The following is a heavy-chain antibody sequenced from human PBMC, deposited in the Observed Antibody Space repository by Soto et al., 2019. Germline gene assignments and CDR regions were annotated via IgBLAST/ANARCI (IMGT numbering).Heavy chain of an antibody. CDR2: ISAYNGNT. V-gene: IGHV1-18*01. Sequence: ASVKVSCKASGYTFTSSGISWARQAPGQGLEWMGWISAYNGNTNYAQKLQGRVTMTTDTSTSTAYMELRSLRSDDTAVYYCARDHPPYGDFQHWGQGTLVTVSS. D-gene: IGHD4-17*01. J-gene: IGHJ1*01. CDR3: ARDHPPYGDFQH. CDR1: GYTFTSSG.